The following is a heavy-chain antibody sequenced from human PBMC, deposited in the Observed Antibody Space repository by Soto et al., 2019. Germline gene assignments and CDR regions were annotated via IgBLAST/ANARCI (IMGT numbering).Heavy chain of an antibody. CDR2: ISSTTNYI. CDR3: ARESEDLTSNFDY. J-gene: IGHJ4*02. CDR1: GFTFTSYS. Sequence: GGSLRLSCAASGFTFTSYSMNWVRQAPGKGLEWVSSISSTTNYIYYGDSMKGRFTISRDNAKNSRYLEMNSLRAEDTAVYYCARESEDLTSNFDYWGQGTLVTVSS. V-gene: IGHV3-21*06.